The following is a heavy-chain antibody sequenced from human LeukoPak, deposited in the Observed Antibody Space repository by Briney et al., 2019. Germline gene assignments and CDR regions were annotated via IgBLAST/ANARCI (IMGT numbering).Heavy chain of an antibody. Sequence: GASVKVSCKASGYTFTGYYMHWVRQAPGQGLEWMGWINPNSGGTNYAQKFQGRVTMTRDTSISTAYMELSRLRSDDTAVYYCARARITMVRGVCHWFDPWGQGTLVTVAS. CDR1: GYTFTGYY. V-gene: IGHV1-2*02. D-gene: IGHD3-10*01. J-gene: IGHJ5*02. CDR3: ARARITMVRGVCHWFDP. CDR2: INPNSGGT.